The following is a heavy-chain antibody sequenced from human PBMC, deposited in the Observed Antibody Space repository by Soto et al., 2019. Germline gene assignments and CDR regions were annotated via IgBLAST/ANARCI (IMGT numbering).Heavy chain of an antibody. Sequence: GGSLRLSCAASQFVFSNSWMHWVRQVPGKGLICVSRISADGSAATYTDSVKGRFTISRDNTRNTLYLDMNSLRVDDTAIYYCARAYKWRQMSLNVFDLWGHGTMVTVSS. D-gene: IGHD1-1*01. V-gene: IGHV3-74*01. CDR2: ISADGSAA. CDR3: ARAYKWRQMSLNVFDL. J-gene: IGHJ3*01. CDR1: QFVFSNSW.